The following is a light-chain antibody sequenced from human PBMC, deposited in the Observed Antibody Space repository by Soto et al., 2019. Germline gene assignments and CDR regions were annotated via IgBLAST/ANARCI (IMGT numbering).Light chain of an antibody. CDR1: QGISSY. CDR3: QQLFDSPIT. CDR2: AAS. J-gene: IGKJ5*01. V-gene: IGKV1-9*01. Sequence: IQLTQSPSSLSASVGDRVTITCRASQGISSYLAWYQQKPGKAPKLLIYAASTLQSGVPSRFSATVSGTEFSLTITSLQPEDFATYYCQQLFDSPITFGQGTLLE.